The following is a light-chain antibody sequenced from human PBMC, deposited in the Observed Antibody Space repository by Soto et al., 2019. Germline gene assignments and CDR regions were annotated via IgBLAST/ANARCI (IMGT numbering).Light chain of an antibody. V-gene: IGKV3-15*01. CDR1: QSVSTN. CDR2: GAY. J-gene: IGKJ5*01. Sequence: VMTQSPATLSVSPGERATLSCRASQSVSTNLAWYQQRPGQAPRLIISGAYTRATGIPARFSGSGSGTDFTLTISSLQPEDFAVYYCQQSSNWPPRITVGQGTRLEIK. CDR3: QQSSNWPPRIT.